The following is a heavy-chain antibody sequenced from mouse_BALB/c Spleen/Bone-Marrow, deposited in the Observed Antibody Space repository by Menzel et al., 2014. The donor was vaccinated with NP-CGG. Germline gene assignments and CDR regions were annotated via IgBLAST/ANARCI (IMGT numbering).Heavy chain of an antibody. CDR3: ARRGNWDGRAAMDY. J-gene: IGHJ4*01. D-gene: IGHD4-1*01. CDR2: INSGGVNA. V-gene: IGHV5-6*01. Sequence: EVQVVESGGDLVKPGGSLKLSCAASGFTFSSYGMSWVRQTPDKRLEWVATINSGGVNAYYIDSVKGRFTISRDNAKNTLYLQMSSLKSEDTAMYHCARRGNWDGRAAMDYWGQGPSVTVSS. CDR1: GFTFSSYG.